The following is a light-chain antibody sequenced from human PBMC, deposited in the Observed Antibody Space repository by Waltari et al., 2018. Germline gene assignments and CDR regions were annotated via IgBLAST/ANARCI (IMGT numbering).Light chain of an antibody. CDR3: QCYDSRLSGVV. CDR2: ASG. CDR1: RSNLGAGYD. Sequence: QSVLTQPPSVSGAPGQGVTISCTGSRSNLGAGYDVHWYQPVPGTAPKVLIYASGSRSSGVPDRLSGSKSGTSASLAITGLQAEDEADYYCQCYDSRLSGVVFGGGTKLTVL. J-gene: IGLJ2*01. V-gene: IGLV1-40*01.